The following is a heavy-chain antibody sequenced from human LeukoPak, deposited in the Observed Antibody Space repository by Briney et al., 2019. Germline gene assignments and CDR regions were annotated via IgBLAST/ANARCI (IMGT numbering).Heavy chain of an antibody. CDR1: GGSLSSGGYC. D-gene: IGHD3-22*01. CDR2: IYYSGST. J-gene: IGHJ4*02. CDR3: ARDGSGYYDTSGYRN. Sequence: SETLSLTCAVSGGSLSSGGYCWSWVRQPTGRGLEWLGYIYYSGSTYYNPSLKSRVTISEDTSKNQISLKLSSVTAADTAVYYCARDGSGYYDTSGYRNWGQGTLVTVSS. V-gene: IGHV4-30-4*07.